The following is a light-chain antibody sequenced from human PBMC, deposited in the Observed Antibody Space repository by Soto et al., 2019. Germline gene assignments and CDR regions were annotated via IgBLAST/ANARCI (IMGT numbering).Light chain of an antibody. J-gene: IGLJ2*01. CDR3: SSYTSSSHVV. Sequence: QSVLTQPPSASGSPGQSVTISCTGTSSDIGTYDYVSWYQHLPDKAPKLIIYEVSNRPSGVSNRFSGSKSGNTASLTISGLQAEDEADYYCSSYTSSSHVVFGGGTKLTVL. CDR2: EVS. V-gene: IGLV2-14*01. CDR1: SSDIGTYDY.